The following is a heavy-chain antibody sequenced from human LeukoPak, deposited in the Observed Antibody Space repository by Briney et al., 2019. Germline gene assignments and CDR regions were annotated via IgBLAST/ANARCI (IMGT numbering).Heavy chain of an antibody. V-gene: IGHV4-59*08. CDR1: GGSISSYY. CDR3: ARFRRYCSSTSCYIYYYYGMDV. J-gene: IGHJ6*02. D-gene: IGHD2-2*02. CDR2: IYYSGST. Sequence: SETLSLTCAVYGGSISSYYWSWIRQPPGKGLEWIGYIYYSGSTNYNPSLKSRITISVDTSKNQFSLKLSSVTAADTAVYYCARFRRYCSSTSCYIYYYYGMDVWGQGTTVTVSS.